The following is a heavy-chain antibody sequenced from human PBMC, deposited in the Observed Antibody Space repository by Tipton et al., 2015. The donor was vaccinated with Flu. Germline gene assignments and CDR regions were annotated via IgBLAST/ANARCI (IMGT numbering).Heavy chain of an antibody. V-gene: IGHV4-59*01. CDR1: GDSISSYL. Sequence: TLSLTCSISGDSISSYLWSWIRLPPGEGLEYIGHTYYTGTTNYNPSLRGRVTISLDTSQNRLSLRLTSVTAADTAIYYCARGNGLNDGRRGTGLDVWGQGTTVTVSS. D-gene: IGHD1-1*01. CDR2: TYYTGTT. CDR3: ARGNGLNDGRRGTGLDV. J-gene: IGHJ6*02.